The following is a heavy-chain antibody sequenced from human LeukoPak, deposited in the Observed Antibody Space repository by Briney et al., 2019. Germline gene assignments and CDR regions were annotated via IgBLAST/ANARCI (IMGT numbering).Heavy chain of an antibody. Sequence: SETLSLTCAVYGGSFSGYYWSWIRQPPGKGLEWIGEINHSGSTNYNPSLKSRVTISVDTSKNQFSLKLSSVTAADTAVYYCARGRSDCSGGSCYSPHFDYWGQGTLVTVSS. V-gene: IGHV4-34*01. J-gene: IGHJ4*02. D-gene: IGHD2-15*01. CDR3: ARGRSDCSGGSCYSPHFDY. CDR1: GGSFSGYY. CDR2: INHSGST.